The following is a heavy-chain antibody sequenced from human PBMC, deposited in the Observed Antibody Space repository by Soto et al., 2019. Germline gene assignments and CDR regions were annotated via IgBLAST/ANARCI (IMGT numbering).Heavy chain of an antibody. CDR1: GFTFDDYA. Sequence: SLKISCAASGFTFDDYAMHWVRQAPGKGLEWVSGISWNSGSIGYADSVKGRFTISRDNAKNSLYLQMNSLRAEDTALYYCAKALLTGHWYFDLWGRGTLVTVSS. V-gene: IGHV3-9*01. D-gene: IGHD7-27*01. CDR3: AKALLTGHWYFDL. CDR2: ISWNSGSI. J-gene: IGHJ2*01.